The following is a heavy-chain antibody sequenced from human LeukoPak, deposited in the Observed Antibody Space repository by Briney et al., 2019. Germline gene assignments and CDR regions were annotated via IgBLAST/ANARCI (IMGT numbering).Heavy chain of an antibody. CDR3: ARGSRFGVVERDAFDI. CDR1: GFNFNNYN. CDR2: ITLSSSTI. J-gene: IGHJ3*02. Sequence: GGSLRLSCVASGFNFNNYNMNWVRQAPGKGLEWVSYITLSSSTIYYADSVKGRFTISRDNAKNSVYLQMDSLRAEDTAVYYCARGSRFGVVERDAFDIWGQGTMVTVSS. D-gene: IGHD3-3*01. V-gene: IGHV3-48*01.